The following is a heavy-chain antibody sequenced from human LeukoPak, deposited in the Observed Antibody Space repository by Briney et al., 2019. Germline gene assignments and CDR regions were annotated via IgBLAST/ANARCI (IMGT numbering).Heavy chain of an antibody. CDR3: AKDSVLRYFDWLGSWFDP. D-gene: IGHD3-9*01. CDR1: GFTFSSYG. CDR2: ISGSGGST. Sequence: PGGSLRLSCAASGFTFSSYGMSWVRQAPGKGLEWVSAISGSGGSTYYADSVKGRFTISRDNSKNTLYLQMNSLRAEDTAVYYCAKDSVLRYFDWLGSWFDPWGQGTLVTVSS. V-gene: IGHV3-23*01. J-gene: IGHJ5*02.